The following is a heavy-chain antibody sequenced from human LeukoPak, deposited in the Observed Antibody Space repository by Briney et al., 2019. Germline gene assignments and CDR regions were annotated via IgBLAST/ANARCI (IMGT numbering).Heavy chain of an antibody. CDR1: GVSLSNKY. Sequence: SETLSLTCSVSGVSLSNKYWSWIRQSPEKGLEWIGYIYYSGSTNYNPSLKSRVTISVDTSKNQFSLKLSSVTAADTAVYYCARLYPGARTNWFDPWGQGTLVTVSS. J-gene: IGHJ5*02. D-gene: IGHD1-1*01. CDR2: IYYSGST. CDR3: ARLYPGARTNWFDP. V-gene: IGHV4-59*08.